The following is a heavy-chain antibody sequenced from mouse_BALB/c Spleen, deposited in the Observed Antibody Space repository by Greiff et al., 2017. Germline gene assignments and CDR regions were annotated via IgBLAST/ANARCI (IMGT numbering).Heavy chain of an antibody. CDR2: ISSGGGNT. D-gene: IGHD1-1*01. CDR3: ARYYGSSPYYFDY. Sequence: DVKLVESGGGLVKPGGSLKLSCAASGFTFSSYTMSWVRQTPEKRLEWVATISSGGGNTYYPDSVKGRFTISRDNAKNNLYLQMSSLRSEDTALYYCARYYGSSPYYFDYWGQGTTLTVSS. CDR1: GFTFSSYT. V-gene: IGHV5-9*03. J-gene: IGHJ2*01.